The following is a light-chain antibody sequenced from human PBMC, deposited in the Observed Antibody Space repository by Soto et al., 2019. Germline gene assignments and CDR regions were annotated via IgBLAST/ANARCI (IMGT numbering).Light chain of an antibody. CDR2: DAS. Sequence: DIQMTQSPSTLSASVGDRVTITCRASQSISGYLAWYQQKPGKAPNLLIYDASNLLSGVPSRFSGSGSGTEFNLTISSLQPDDFATYYCHQYNSYSPWTFGQGTKVENK. CDR1: QSISGY. CDR3: HQYNSYSPWT. J-gene: IGKJ1*01. V-gene: IGKV1-5*01.